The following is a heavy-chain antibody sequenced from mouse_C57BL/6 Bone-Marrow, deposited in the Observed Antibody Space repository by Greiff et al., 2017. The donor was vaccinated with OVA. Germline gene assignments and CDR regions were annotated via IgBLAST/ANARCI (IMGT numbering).Heavy chain of an antibody. Sequence: EVQLQESGGGLVKPGGSLKLSCAASGFTFSDYGMHWVRQAPEKGLEWVAYISSGSSTIYYAATVKGRFTISRDNAKNTLFLQKTSLRSEDTAMYYCARDGYFLDYWGQGTTLTVSS. CDR3: ARDGYFLDY. J-gene: IGHJ2*01. V-gene: IGHV5-17*01. CDR2: ISSGSSTI. D-gene: IGHD2-3*01. CDR1: GFTFSDYG.